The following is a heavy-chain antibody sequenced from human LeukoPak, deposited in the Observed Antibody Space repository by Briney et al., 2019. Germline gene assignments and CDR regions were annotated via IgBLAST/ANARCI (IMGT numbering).Heavy chain of an antibody. CDR2: VYYSGSA. CDR3: AGDGSNWSNDYYHGVDV. Sequence: SETLSLTCTVSGDSVTTYYWSWIRQPPGKGLERLGYVYYSGSATYNPSLKSRVTISVDTSKNQFSLRLSSVTAADTAVYYCAGDGSNWSNDYYHGVDVWGQGTTVTVSS. CDR1: GDSVTTYY. D-gene: IGHD4-11*01. V-gene: IGHV4-59*02. J-gene: IGHJ6*02.